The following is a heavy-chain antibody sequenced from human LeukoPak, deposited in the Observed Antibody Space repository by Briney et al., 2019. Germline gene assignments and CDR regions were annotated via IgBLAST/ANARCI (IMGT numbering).Heavy chain of an antibody. Sequence: ASVKVSCKASGYTFTNYYIHWVRQAPGQGLEWMAIINPSSGSTCYAQKFQGRVTMTRDTSTSTVYMELSSLRSEDTAMYYCAREYSNSQFDYWGQGTLVTVSS. V-gene: IGHV1-46*01. D-gene: IGHD6-13*01. CDR1: GYTFTNYY. CDR3: AREYSNSQFDY. J-gene: IGHJ4*02. CDR2: INPSSGST.